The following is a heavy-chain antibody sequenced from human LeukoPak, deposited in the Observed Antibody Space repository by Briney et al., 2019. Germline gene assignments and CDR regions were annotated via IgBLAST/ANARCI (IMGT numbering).Heavy chain of an antibody. Sequence: ASVKVSCKASGYTFTGYYMHWVRQAPGQGLEWMGWINPNSGGTNYAQKFQGRVTMIRDTSISTAYMELSRLRSDDTAVYYCARPRAPYYYDSSGYYDYWGQGTLVTVSS. J-gene: IGHJ4*02. V-gene: IGHV1-2*02. CDR3: ARPRAPYYYDSSGYYDY. D-gene: IGHD3-22*01. CDR2: INPNSGGT. CDR1: GYTFTGYY.